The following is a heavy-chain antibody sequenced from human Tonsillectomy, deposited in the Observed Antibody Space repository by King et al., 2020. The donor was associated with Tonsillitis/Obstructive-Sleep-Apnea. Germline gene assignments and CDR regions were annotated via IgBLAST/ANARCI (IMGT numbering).Heavy chain of an antibody. Sequence: VQLQQWGAGLLKPSETLSIPCAVYGGSFSGYFWSWFRQPQGKGPEWIGEINHSGSTNYNPSLKSRVTISLDTSKNQFSLSLSSVTAADTSMYYCAREYFYHSSGYYDYWGQGTLVTVFS. CDR3: AREYFYHSSGYYDY. V-gene: IGHV4-34*01. CDR1: GGSFSGYF. J-gene: IGHJ4*02. CDR2: INHSGST. D-gene: IGHD3-22*01.